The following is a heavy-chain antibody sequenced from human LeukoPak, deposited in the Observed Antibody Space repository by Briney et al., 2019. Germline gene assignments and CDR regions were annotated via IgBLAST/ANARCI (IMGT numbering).Heavy chain of an antibody. J-gene: IGHJ2*01. V-gene: IGHV4-31*03. D-gene: IGHD3-3*01. CDR1: GGSISSGGYY. CDR2: IYYSGST. CDR3: ARAGVVTNPNSYWYFDL. Sequence: PSQTLSLTCTVSGGSISSGGYYWSWIRQHPGKGLEWIGYIYYSGSTYYNPSLKSRVTISVDTSKNQFSLKLSSVTAADTAVYFCARAGVVTNPNSYWYFDLWGRGTLVTVSS.